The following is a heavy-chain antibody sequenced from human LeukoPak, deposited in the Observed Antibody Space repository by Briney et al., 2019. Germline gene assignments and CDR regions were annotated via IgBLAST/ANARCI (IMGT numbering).Heavy chain of an antibody. D-gene: IGHD4-17*01. CDR1: GFTFSSYA. CDR3: ARDIWTTMTTHAFDY. V-gene: IGHV3-30-3*01. CDR2: ISYDGSNK. J-gene: IGHJ4*02. Sequence: GGSLRLSCAASGFTFSSYAMHWVRQAPGKGLEWVAVISYDGSNKYYADSMKGRFTISRDNSKNTLYLQMNSLRAEDTAVYYCARDIWTTMTTHAFDYWGQGTLVTVSS.